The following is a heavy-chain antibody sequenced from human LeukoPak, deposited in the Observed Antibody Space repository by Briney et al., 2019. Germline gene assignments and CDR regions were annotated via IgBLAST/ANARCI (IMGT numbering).Heavy chain of an antibody. CDR1: GFIFSNAW. J-gene: IGHJ5*02. CDR3: TRGRFDP. CDR2: IRSKAYGGTT. V-gene: IGHV3-49*04. Sequence: GGSLRLSCTTSGFIFSNAWVSWVRQAPGKGLEWVGFIRSKAYGGTTEYAASVKGRFTISRDDYKSIAYLQMNSLKTEDTAVYYCTRGRFDPWGQGTLVTVSS.